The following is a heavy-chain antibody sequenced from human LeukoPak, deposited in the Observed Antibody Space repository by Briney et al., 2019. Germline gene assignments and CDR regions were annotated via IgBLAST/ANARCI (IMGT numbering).Heavy chain of an antibody. D-gene: IGHD5-18*01. V-gene: IGHV4-4*02. CDR2: IYHSGST. CDR1: GGSISSSNW. Sequence: SGTLSLTCAVSGGSISSSNWWSWVRQPPGKGLEWIGEIYHSGSTYYNPSLKSRVTISVDTSKNQFSLKLSSVTAADTAVYYCARDRIQLWLWRYHKVSWFDPWGQGTLVTVSS. J-gene: IGHJ5*02. CDR3: ARDRIQLWLWRYHKVSWFDP.